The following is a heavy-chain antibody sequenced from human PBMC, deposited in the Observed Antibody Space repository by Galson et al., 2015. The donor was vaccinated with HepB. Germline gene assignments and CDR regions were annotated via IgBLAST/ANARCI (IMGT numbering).Heavy chain of an antibody. D-gene: IGHD6-13*01. CDR3: ARDIAAAGTWGDF. V-gene: IGHV1-46*02. Sequence: SVKVSCKASGYTFNTYYVHWVRQAPGQGLEWMAIINPDGGSTNYAPKFRGRITVTMDTSTSTVYMELSSLRLDDTAVYYCARDIAAAGTWGDFWGQGTLVTVSS. J-gene: IGHJ4*02. CDR2: INPDGGST. CDR1: GYTFNTYY.